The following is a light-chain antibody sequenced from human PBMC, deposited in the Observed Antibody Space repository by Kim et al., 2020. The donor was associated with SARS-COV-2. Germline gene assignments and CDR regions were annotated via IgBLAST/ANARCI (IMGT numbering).Light chain of an antibody. Sequence: QTVVTQEPSLTVSPGGTVTLTCASSTGPVTSANYPNWLQQKPGQAPRSLIYRTSDKHSWTPARFPGSLLGGKAALTLSDVQPEDEAHYHCLLFDGGAQPWVFGGGTQLTVL. CDR2: RTS. J-gene: IGLJ3*02. CDR1: TGPVTSANY. V-gene: IGLV7-43*01. CDR3: LLFDGGAQPWV.